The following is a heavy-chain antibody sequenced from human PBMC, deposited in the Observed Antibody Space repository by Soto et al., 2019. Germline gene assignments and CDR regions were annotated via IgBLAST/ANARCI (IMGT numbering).Heavy chain of an antibody. CDR3: TTDCYTAIAAAGSCVWFDP. V-gene: IGHV3-15*07. D-gene: IGHD6-13*01. Sequence: GGSLRLSCAASGFTFSNAWMNWVRQAPGKGLEWVGRIKSKTDGGTTDYAAPVKGRFTISRDDSKNTLYLQMNSLKTEDTAVYYCTTDCYTAIAAAGSCVWFDPWGQGTLVTVSS. CDR2: IKSKTDGGTT. J-gene: IGHJ5*02. CDR1: GFTFSNAW.